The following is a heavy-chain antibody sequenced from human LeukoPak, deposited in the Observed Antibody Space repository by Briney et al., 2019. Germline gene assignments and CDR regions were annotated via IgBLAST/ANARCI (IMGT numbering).Heavy chain of an antibody. D-gene: IGHD2-2*01. Sequence: SVKVSCKASGGTFSSYAISWVRQAPGQGLEWMGGIIPIFGTANYAQKFQGRVTITTDESTSTAYMELSSLRSEDTAVYYCARALGYCSSTSCYSNYYYMDVWGKGTTVTISS. J-gene: IGHJ6*03. CDR1: GGTFSSYA. CDR3: ARALGYCSSTSCYSNYYYMDV. CDR2: IIPIFGTA. V-gene: IGHV1-69*05.